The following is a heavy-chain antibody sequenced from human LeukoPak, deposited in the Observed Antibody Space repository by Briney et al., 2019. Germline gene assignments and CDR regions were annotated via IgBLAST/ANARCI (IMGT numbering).Heavy chain of an antibody. Sequence: ASVKVSCKASGYTFTSYGISWVRQAPGQGLEWMGWISVYNGNTNYAQKLQGRVTMTTDTSTGTAYMELRSLRSDDTAVYYCARPSYYDSSGHSPFDIWGQGTMVTVSS. J-gene: IGHJ3*02. CDR1: GYTFTSYG. D-gene: IGHD3-22*01. CDR2: ISVYNGNT. V-gene: IGHV1-18*01. CDR3: ARPSYYDSSGHSPFDI.